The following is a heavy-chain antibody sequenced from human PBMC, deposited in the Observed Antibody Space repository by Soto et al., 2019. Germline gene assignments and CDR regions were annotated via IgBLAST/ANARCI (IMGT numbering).Heavy chain of an antibody. CDR2: IYPGDSDT. D-gene: IGHD5-18*01. Sequence: PGESLKISCKGSGYSFTSYWIGWVRQMPGKGLEWMGIIYPGDSDTRYSPSFQGQVTISADKSISTAYLQWSSLKASDTAMYYCARHRDTAMVTYYYYGMDVWGQGTTVTVSS. CDR1: GYSFTSYW. V-gene: IGHV5-51*01. J-gene: IGHJ6*02. CDR3: ARHRDTAMVTYYYYGMDV.